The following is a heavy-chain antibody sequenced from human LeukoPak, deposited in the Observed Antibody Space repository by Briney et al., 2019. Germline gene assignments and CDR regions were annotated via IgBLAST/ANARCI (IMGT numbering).Heavy chain of an antibody. CDR2: ISGSGGNT. CDR3: AKGLRYFDAGI. CDR1: GFTFNTYG. Sequence: GGTLRLSCAASGFTFNTYGMSWVRQAPGKGLEWISTISGSGGNTYYADSVKGRFTISRENSKNTLYLLMNSLRAEDTAIYYCAKGLRYFDAGIWGKGTTVTISS. V-gene: IGHV3-23*01. D-gene: IGHD3-9*01. J-gene: IGHJ6*04.